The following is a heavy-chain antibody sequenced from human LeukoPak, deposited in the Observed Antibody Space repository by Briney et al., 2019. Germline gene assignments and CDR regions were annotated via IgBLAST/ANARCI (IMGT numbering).Heavy chain of an antibody. CDR1: GFTFSSYG. J-gene: IGHJ4*02. CDR3: AKGDSSGVAAAGTSYFDY. D-gene: IGHD6-13*01. Sequence: GGSLRLSCAASGFTFSSYGMHWVRQAPGKGLEWVAAISYDESNKYHVDSVKGRFTISRDNSKNTLYLQMNSLRAEDTAVYYCAKGDSSGVAAAGTSYFDYWGQGTLVTVSS. V-gene: IGHV3-30*18. CDR2: ISYDESNK.